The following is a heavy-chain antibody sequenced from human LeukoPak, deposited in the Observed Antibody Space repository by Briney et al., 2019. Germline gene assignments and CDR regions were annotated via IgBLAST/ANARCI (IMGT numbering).Heavy chain of an antibody. V-gene: IGHV3-23*01. J-gene: IGHJ4*02. CDR2: ITGSGGST. Sequence: GGSLRLSCAASGFTFGSYGMNWVRQAPGKGLEWVSAITGSGGSTYYADSVKGRFTISRDNSKNTLYLQMNSLRAEDTAVYYCAKDNGSSSWYVPFDYWGQGTLVTVSS. D-gene: IGHD6-13*01. CDR3: AKDNGSSSWYVPFDY. CDR1: GFTFGSYG.